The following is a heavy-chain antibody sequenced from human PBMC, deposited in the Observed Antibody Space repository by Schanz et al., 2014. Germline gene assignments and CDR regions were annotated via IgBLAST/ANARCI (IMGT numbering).Heavy chain of an antibody. V-gene: IGHV1-18*01. CDR2: ISVYHGHT. Sequence: QVQLVQSGAEVKQPGASATVSCKASGYTFNNHGISWVRQAPGQGLEWMGWISVYHGHTNYAEKVHGRVTMTTDTSTSTAYMELRSLISDDTAVYYCVRDAGWAFGDYHDMDVWGRGTAVTVSS. D-gene: IGHD3-10*01. CDR1: GYTFNNHG. CDR3: VRDAGWAFGDYHDMDV. J-gene: IGHJ6*02.